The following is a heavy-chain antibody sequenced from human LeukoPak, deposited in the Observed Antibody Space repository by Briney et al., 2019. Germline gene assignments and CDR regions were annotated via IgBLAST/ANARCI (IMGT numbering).Heavy chain of an antibody. V-gene: IGHV4-38-2*02. CDR1: GYSISSGYY. Sequence: SETLSLTCTVSGYSISSGYYWGWIRQPPGKGLQGIGSFYRSGSTYYNPSLKSRVTISVDTSKNQFSLRLNSVTAADTAVYYCARVGGQGTSYLEAFDIWGHGTMVTVSS. CDR3: ARVGGQGTSYLEAFDI. CDR2: FYRSGST. J-gene: IGHJ3*02. D-gene: IGHD4-23*01.